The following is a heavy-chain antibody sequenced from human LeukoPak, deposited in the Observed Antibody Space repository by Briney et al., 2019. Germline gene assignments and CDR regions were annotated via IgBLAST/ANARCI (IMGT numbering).Heavy chain of an antibody. Sequence: SETLPLTCAVSGYSISSGYYWGWIRQPPGKGLEWIATIYHSGSTYYNPSLKSRVTISVDTSKNQFSLKLRSVTAADTAVYHCARQYSHDSFYFDYWGQGTLVTVSS. CDR2: IYHSGST. CDR1: GYSISSGYY. V-gene: IGHV4-38-2*01. J-gene: IGHJ4*02. CDR3: ARQYSHDSFYFDY. D-gene: IGHD4-11*01.